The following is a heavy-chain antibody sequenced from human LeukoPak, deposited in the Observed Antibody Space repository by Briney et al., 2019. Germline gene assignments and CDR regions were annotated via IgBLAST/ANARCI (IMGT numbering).Heavy chain of an antibody. J-gene: IGHJ3*02. CDR3: ARDAAQNAFDI. V-gene: IGHV3-30-3*01. D-gene: IGHD6-13*01. CDR1: GFTFSNYA. CDR2: ISYDGSNK. Sequence: GRSLRLSCAASGFTFSNYAMHWVRQAPGKGLEWVALISYDGSNKYYADSVKGRFTISRDNSKNTLSLQMNSLRAEDTAVYFCARDAAQNAFDIWGQGTMVTVSS.